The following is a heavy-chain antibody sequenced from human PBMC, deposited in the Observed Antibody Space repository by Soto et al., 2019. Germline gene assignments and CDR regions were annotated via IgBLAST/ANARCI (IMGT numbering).Heavy chain of an antibody. Sequence: HTLSHTCTISADSVSSHSAAWNWIRKSPSRGLEWLGRTYYRSKWYNDYAVSVKSRITINPDTSKNQFSLQLNSVTPEDTAVYYCARGRSYSSGYYDDYGMDVWGRGTAVTVSS. CDR3: ARGRSYSSGYYDDYGMDV. J-gene: IGHJ6*02. V-gene: IGHV6-1*01. D-gene: IGHD1-26*01. CDR2: TYYRSKWYN. CDR1: ADSVSSHSAA.